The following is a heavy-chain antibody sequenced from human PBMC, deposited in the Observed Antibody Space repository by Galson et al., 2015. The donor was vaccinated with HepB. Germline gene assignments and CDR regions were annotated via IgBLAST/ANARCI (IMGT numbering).Heavy chain of an antibody. V-gene: IGHV3-30-3*01. CDR3: AREFGVLAIYYYYYMDV. Sequence: SLRLSCAASGFTFSSYAMHWVRQAPGKGLEWVAVISYDGSNKYYADSVKGRFTISRDNSKNTLYLQMNSLRAEDTAVYYCAREFGVLAIYYYYYMDVWGKGTTLTVSS. D-gene: IGHD3-3*01. CDR2: ISYDGSNK. J-gene: IGHJ6*03. CDR1: GFTFSSYA.